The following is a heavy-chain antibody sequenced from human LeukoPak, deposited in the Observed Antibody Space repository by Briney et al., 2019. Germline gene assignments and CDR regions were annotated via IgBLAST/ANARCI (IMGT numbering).Heavy chain of an antibody. D-gene: IGHD3-3*01. CDR3: AHVMHYDFWSGYMFDY. CDR1: GFSLSTSGVG. Sequence: ESGPTLVNPTPTLTLTCTFSGFSLSTSGVGVGWIRQPPGKALEWLALIYWSDDKRYSPSLKSRLTITKDTSKNQVVLTMTNMDPVDTATYYCAHVMHYDFWSGYMFDYWGQGTLVTVSS. CDR2: IYWSDDK. V-gene: IGHV2-5*01. J-gene: IGHJ4*02.